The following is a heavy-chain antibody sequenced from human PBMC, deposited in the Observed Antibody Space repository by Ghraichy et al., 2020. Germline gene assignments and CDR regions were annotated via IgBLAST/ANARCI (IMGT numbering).Heavy chain of an antibody. Sequence: GGSLRLSCAASGFTFNNYAMSWVRQAPGKGLEWVSIISGSDGSTDYADNVKGRFTISRDNAKNTLYLHMNSLRAEDTAVYYCAKCYGSSSGREAHFDFWGQGTLVTVSS. CDR2: ISGSDGST. V-gene: IGHV3-23*01. CDR3: AKCYGSSSGREAHFDF. J-gene: IGHJ4*02. CDR1: GFTFNNYA. D-gene: IGHD6-6*01.